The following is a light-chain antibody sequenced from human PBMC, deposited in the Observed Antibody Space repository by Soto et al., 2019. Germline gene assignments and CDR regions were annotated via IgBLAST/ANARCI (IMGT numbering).Light chain of an antibody. J-gene: IGLJ2*01. CDR3: CSYTTISTLV. V-gene: IGLV2-14*03. Sequence: QSVLTQPASESGSPGQSITISCTGTTSDVGGYNYVSWYQHHPGKAPKLIIYDVSNRPSGVSNRFSGSKSVNTASLTISGLQAEDEADYFCCSYTTISTLVFGGGTKLTVL. CDR1: TSDVGGYNY. CDR2: DVS.